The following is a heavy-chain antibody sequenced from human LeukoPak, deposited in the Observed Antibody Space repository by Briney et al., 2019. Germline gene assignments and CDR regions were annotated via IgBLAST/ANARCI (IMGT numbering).Heavy chain of an antibody. D-gene: IGHD5-24*01. CDR1: GFILSDYW. Sequence: GGSLRLSCAASGFILSDYWMDWVRQAPGKGLEWVANIKQDGTLIHYVDSVKGRFSISRDNGKTSLYLQMNSLRAEDTAIYYCAREGRRDGSNYDWGQGTLVTVSS. V-gene: IGHV3-7*01. CDR2: IKQDGTLI. J-gene: IGHJ4*02. CDR3: AREGRRDGSNYD.